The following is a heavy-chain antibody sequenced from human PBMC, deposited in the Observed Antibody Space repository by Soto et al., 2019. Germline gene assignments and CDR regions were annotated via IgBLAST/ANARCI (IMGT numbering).Heavy chain of an antibody. V-gene: IGHV3-48*01. CDR3: AIDARPGEWLRLRAFDI. D-gene: IGHD5-12*01. Sequence: PGGSLRLSCAASGFTFSSYSMNWVRQAPGKGLEWVSYISSSSSTIYYADSVKGRFTISRGNAKNSLYLQMNSLRAEDTAVYYCAIDARPGEWLRLRAFDIWGQGTMVTVSS. J-gene: IGHJ3*02. CDR2: ISSSSSTI. CDR1: GFTFSSYS.